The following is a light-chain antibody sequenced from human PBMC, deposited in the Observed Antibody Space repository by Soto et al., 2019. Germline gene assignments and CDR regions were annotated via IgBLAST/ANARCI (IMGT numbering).Light chain of an antibody. V-gene: IGLV4-69*01. Sequence: QTVLTQSPSASAPLGASVKLTCTLSSGHSSYAIAWHQQQPEKGPRYLMKLNSDGSHSKGDGIPDRFSGSSSGAERYLTISSLQSEDEADYYCQTGGTGIHVFGTGTKVTV. CDR1: SGHSSYA. CDR3: QTGGTGIHV. CDR2: LNSDGSH. J-gene: IGLJ1*01.